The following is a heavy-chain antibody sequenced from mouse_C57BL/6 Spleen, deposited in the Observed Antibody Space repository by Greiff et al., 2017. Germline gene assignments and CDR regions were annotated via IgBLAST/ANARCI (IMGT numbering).Heavy chain of an antibody. CDR2: IDPETGGT. Sequence: QVHVKQSGAELVRPGASVTLSCKASGYTFTDYEMHWVKQTPVHGLEWIGAIDPETGGTAYNQKFKGKAILTADKSSSTAYMELRSLTSEDSAVYYCTRPSHYYGSSYPDYWGQGTTLTVSS. D-gene: IGHD1-1*01. CDR1: GYTFTDYE. CDR3: TRPSHYYGSSYPDY. J-gene: IGHJ2*01. V-gene: IGHV1-15*01.